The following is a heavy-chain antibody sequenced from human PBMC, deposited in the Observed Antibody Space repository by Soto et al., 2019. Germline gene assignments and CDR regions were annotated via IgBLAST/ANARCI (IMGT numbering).Heavy chain of an antibody. CDR2: ISSSSSYI. Sequence: EVQLVESGGGLVKPGGSLRLSCAASGFTFSSYSMNWVRQAPGKGLEWVASISSSSSYIYYADSVKGRFTISRDNAKNSLYLQMNSLRAEDTAVYYCARDLGRGAAAVGQSDPSIDMDVWSHGTTVTVSS. CDR1: GFTFSSYS. V-gene: IGHV3-21*01. D-gene: IGHD6-13*01. CDR3: ARDLGRGAAAVGQSDPSIDMDV. J-gene: IGHJ6*02.